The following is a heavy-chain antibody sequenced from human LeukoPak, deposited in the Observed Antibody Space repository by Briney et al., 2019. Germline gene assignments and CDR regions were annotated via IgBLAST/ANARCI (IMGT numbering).Heavy chain of an antibody. CDR1: GFTLTNLA. CDR2: ISTSGGDT. CDR3: AKERGAASHPTQRRGSGYYFDY. Sequence: GGSLRLSCTASGFTLTNLAMTWVRQAPGKGLEWVSAISTSGGDTYHADSVKGRFTISRDNSKNTLYLQMNSLRAEDTAVYYCAKERGAASHPTQRRGSGYYFDYWGQGTLVTVSS. J-gene: IGHJ4*02. V-gene: IGHV3-23*01. D-gene: IGHD6-6*01.